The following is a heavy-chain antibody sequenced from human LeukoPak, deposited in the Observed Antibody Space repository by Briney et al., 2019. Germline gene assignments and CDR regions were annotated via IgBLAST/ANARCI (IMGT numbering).Heavy chain of an antibody. CDR1: GGSISSYY. J-gene: IGHJ5*02. D-gene: IGHD3-3*01. V-gene: IGHV4-59*01. CDR3: AREVRGFLEWSHMGPDWFDP. Sequence: SETLSLTCTVSGGSISSYYWSWIRQPPGKGLEWIGYIYYSGGTNYNPSLKSRVTISVDTSKNQFSLKLSSVTAADTAVYYCAREVRGFLEWSHMGPDWFDPWGQGTLVTVSS. CDR2: IYYSGGT.